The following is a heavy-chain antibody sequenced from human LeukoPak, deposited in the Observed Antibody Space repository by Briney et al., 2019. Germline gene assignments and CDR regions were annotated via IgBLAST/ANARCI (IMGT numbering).Heavy chain of an antibody. CDR1: GGSISSYY. Sequence: SETLSLTCTVSGGSISSYYWSWIRQPPGKGLEWIGYIYYSGSTNYNPSLKSRVTISVDTSKNQFSLKLSSVTAADAAVYYCARGGSSGWGTDYWGQGTLVTVSS. CDR3: ARGGSSGWGTDY. CDR2: IYYSGST. J-gene: IGHJ4*02. D-gene: IGHD6-19*01. V-gene: IGHV4-59*01.